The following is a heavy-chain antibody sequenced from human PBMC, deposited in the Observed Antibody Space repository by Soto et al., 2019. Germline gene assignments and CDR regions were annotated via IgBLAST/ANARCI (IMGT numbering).Heavy chain of an antibody. CDR3: AMCDSRGDAFDI. CDR2: ISGSGGST. J-gene: IGHJ3*02. D-gene: IGHD3-10*01. Sequence: EVQLLESGGGLVQPGGSLRLSCAASGFTFSSYAMSWVRQAPGKGLEWVSAISGSGGSTYYADSVKGRFTVSRDNSKNTLYLQMNSLRAEDTAVYYCAMCDSRGDAFDIWGQGTMVTVSS. V-gene: IGHV3-23*01. CDR1: GFTFSSYA.